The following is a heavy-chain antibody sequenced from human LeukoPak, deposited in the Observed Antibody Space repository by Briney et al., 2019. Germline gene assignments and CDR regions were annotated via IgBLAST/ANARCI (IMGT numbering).Heavy chain of an antibody. V-gene: IGHV3-23*01. CDR1: GFTFSSYA. CDR3: AKDSRDGSGGYLFDY. CDR2: ISGSGGST. J-gene: IGHJ4*02. D-gene: IGHD3-10*01. Sequence: PGGSLRLSCAASGFTFSSYAMSWVRQAPGKGLEWVSAISGSGGSTCYADSVKGRFTISRDNSKNTLYLQMNSLRAEDTAVYYCAKDSRDGSGGYLFDYWGQGTLVTVSS.